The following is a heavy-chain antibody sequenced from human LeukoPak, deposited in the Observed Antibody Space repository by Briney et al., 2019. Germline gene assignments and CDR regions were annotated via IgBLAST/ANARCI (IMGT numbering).Heavy chain of an antibody. CDR3: ARDLGLAYCGGDCPPEGAFDI. V-gene: IGHV4-30-2*01. CDR1: GGSISSGGYY. CDR2: IYHSGST. J-gene: IGHJ3*02. Sequence: SQTLSLTCTVSGGSISSGGYYWSWIRQPPGKGLEWIGYIYHSGSTYYNPSLKSRVTISVDRSKNQFSLKLSSVTAADTAVYYCARDLGLAYCGGDCPPEGAFDIWGQGTMVTVSS. D-gene: IGHD2-21*01.